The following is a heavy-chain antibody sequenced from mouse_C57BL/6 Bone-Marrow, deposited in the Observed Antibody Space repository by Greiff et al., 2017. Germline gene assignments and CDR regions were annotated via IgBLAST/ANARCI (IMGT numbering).Heavy chain of an antibody. V-gene: IGHV1-69*01. CDR1: GYTFTSYW. CDR2: IDPSDSFT. D-gene: IGHD1-1*01. CDR3: ARLREYYYGSRDY. J-gene: IGHJ2*01. Sequence: QVQLQQPGAELVMPGASVKLSCKASGYTFTSYWMHWVKQRPGQGLEWIGEIDPSDSFTNYNQKFKGKSTLTVDTSSSTAYMQLSSLTSEDSAVYDSARLREYYYGSRDYWGQGTTLTVSS.